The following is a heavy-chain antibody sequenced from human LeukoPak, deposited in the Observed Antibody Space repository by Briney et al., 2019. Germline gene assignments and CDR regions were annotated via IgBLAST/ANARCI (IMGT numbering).Heavy chain of an antibody. CDR2: ISYDGSNK. V-gene: IGHV3-30*04. J-gene: IGHJ4*02. CDR1: GLTFSSYA. CDR3: ARDHHKLRYFDWLPGAPYYFDY. D-gene: IGHD3-9*01. Sequence: GGSLRLSCAASGLTFSSYAMHWVRQAPGTGLEWVAVISYDGSNKYYADSVKGRFPISRDNSKNTLCLQMNSLRVEVTAVYYCARDHHKLRYFDWLPGAPYYFDYWGQGTLVTVSS.